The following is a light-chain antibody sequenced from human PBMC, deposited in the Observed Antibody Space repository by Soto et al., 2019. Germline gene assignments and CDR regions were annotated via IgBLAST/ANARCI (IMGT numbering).Light chain of an antibody. CDR3: QHFSNWPPT. J-gene: IGKJ3*01. V-gene: IGKV3-15*01. Sequence: EMVMTQSPATLSVSPGERVTLSCRASESVHRNLAWYQQKPGQGPSLLIYYASTRATGVPDRFTGSRSGTEFTLTISSLQSEDSGVYHCQHFSNWPPTFGPGTKVEI. CDR2: YAS. CDR1: ESVHRN.